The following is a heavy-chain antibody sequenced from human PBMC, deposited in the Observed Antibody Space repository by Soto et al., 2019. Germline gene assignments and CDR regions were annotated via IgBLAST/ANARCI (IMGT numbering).Heavy chain of an antibody. CDR3: AKDFSETDWYFDL. CDR2: ISYDGSNK. CDR1: GFTFSSYG. J-gene: IGHJ2*01. Sequence: VQLLESGGGLVQPGGSLRLSCAASGFTFSSYGMHWVRQAPGKGLEWVAVISYDGSNKYYADSVKGRFTISRDNSKNTLYLQMNSLRAEDTAVYYCAKDFSETDWYFDLWGRGTLVTVSS. V-gene: IGHV3-30*18.